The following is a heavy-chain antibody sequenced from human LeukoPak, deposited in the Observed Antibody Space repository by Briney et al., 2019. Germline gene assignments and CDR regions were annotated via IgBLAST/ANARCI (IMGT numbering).Heavy chain of an antibody. CDR1: GFTFSAYV. J-gene: IGHJ5*02. V-gene: IGHV3-23*01. Sequence: PGASLRLSCTASGFTFSAYVMTWVRQAPGKGLEWVSAISGSGGSTYYADPVKGRFTISRDNSKNTLYLQMNSLRAEDTAVYYCAKDQRYCSSTSCYTGWFDPWGQGTLVTVSS. D-gene: IGHD2-2*02. CDR3: AKDQRYCSSTSCYTGWFDP. CDR2: ISGSGGST.